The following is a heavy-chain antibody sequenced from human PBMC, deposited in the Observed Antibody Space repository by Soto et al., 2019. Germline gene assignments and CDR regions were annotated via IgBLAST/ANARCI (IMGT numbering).Heavy chain of an antibody. CDR1: GCSISSGGYD. J-gene: IGHJ5*02. V-gene: IGHV4-31*03. Sequence: PSETLSLTCTVSGCSISSGGYDWSWIRQHPGKGLEWIGYIYYSGSTYYNPSLKSRVTISVDTSKNQFSLKLSSVTAADTAVYYCARGDHPRGRGPYCGGDCYTSWFDPWGQGTLVTVSS. CDR2: IYYSGST. CDR3: ARGDHPRGRGPYCGGDCYTSWFDP. D-gene: IGHD2-21*01.